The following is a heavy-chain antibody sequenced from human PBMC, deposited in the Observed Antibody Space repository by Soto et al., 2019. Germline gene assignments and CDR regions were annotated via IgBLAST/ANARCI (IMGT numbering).Heavy chain of an antibody. D-gene: IGHD2-21*02. CDR2: IKPDGSAT. Sequence: PGGSLRLSCAVSGFTFGSYWMNWVRLIPGKGLEWVAYIKPDGSATYYVDSVKGRFNISRDNAKNSLYLQMNSLRVEDTSVYYCARAGYCGPGCYYYFDYWGQGTLVTVSS. V-gene: IGHV3-7*01. J-gene: IGHJ4*02. CDR1: GFTFGSYW. CDR3: ARAGYCGPGCYYYFDY.